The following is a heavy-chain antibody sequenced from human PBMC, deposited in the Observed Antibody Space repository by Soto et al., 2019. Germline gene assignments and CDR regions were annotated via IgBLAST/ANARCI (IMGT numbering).Heavy chain of an antibody. Sequence: EVQLSESGGGLVQPGGSLRLSCVASGFTVNSYVMSWVRQAPGKGLEWVSTISGSGGTTYYADSVKGRFTISRDNSKNPLYLQRNSLRAEDTAVYYCAKDRRGVYCSGGICHAWDYWGQGTLVTVSS. J-gene: IGHJ4*02. CDR1: GFTVNSYV. CDR3: AKDRRGVYCSGGICHAWDY. CDR2: ISGSGGTT. D-gene: IGHD2-15*01. V-gene: IGHV3-23*01.